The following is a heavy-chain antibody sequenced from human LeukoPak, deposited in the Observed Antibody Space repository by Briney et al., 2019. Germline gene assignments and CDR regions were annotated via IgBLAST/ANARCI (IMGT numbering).Heavy chain of an antibody. D-gene: IGHD5-18*01. V-gene: IGHV4-34*01. J-gene: IGHJ4*02. CDR2: IYYSGST. CDR1: GGSFSGYY. Sequence: SETLSLTCAVYGGSFSGYYWGWIRQPPGKGLEWIGSIYYSGSTYYNPSLKSRVTISVDTSKNQFSLKLSPVTAADTAVYYCARWDTAMVVFDYWGQGTLVTVSS. CDR3: ARWDTAMVVFDY.